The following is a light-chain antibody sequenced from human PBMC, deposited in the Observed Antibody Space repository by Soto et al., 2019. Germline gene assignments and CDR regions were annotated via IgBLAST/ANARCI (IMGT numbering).Light chain of an antibody. CDR3: SSYGGINNYVL. J-gene: IGLJ2*01. CDR1: SSDVGGYNY. CDR2: VVS. V-gene: IGLV2-8*01. Sequence: QSALTQPPSASGSPGQSVTISCAGTSSDVGGYNYVSWYQQYPGKAPKLMIYVVSKRPSGVPDRFSGSKSGNTASLTVSGLQAEDEADYYCSSYGGINNYVLFGGGTKLTVL.